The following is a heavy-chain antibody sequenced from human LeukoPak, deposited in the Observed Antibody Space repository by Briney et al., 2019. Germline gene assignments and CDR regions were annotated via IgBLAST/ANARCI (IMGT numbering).Heavy chain of an antibody. CDR2: IYTSGST. CDR1: GGSISSYY. CDR3: ARGRVSSSTWYSTYHYYFYMDV. Sequence: SETLSLTCTVSGGSISSYYWSWIRQPPGKGLEWIGRIYTSGSTNYNPSLNGRVSISRDTSKNLFSLRLRSVTAADTAVYFCARGRVSSSTWYSTYHYYFYMDVWGKGTTVTVSS. J-gene: IGHJ6*03. D-gene: IGHD1-1*01. V-gene: IGHV4-4*07.